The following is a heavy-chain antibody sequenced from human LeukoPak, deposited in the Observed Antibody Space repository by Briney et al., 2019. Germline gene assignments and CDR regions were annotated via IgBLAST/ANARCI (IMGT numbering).Heavy chain of an antibody. CDR2: ISFDGSNN. J-gene: IGHJ6*04. V-gene: IGHV3-30*03. CDR1: GFTFSNYA. CDR3: ADYGANSMDV. D-gene: IGHD4-23*01. Sequence: GGSLRLSCAASGFTFSNYAMHWVRQAPGKGLEWVAVISFDGSNNYYADSVKGRFAISRDNSKNTLFLQMNSLRAEDTAVYYCADYGANSMDVWGKGTTVTVSS.